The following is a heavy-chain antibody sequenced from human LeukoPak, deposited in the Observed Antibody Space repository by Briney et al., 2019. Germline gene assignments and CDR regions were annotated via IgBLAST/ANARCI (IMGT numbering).Heavy chain of an antibody. V-gene: IGHV3-43*01. CDR3: AKDSSSSMFYYYYMDV. J-gene: IGHJ6*03. CDR2: ISWDGGST. D-gene: IGHD6-6*01. Sequence: GGSLRLSCAASGFTFDDYTMHWVRQAPGKGLEWVSLISWDGGSTYYADSVKGRFTISRDNSKNSLYLQMNSLRTEDTALYYCAKDSSSSMFYYYYMDVWGKGTTVTVSS. CDR1: GFTFDDYT.